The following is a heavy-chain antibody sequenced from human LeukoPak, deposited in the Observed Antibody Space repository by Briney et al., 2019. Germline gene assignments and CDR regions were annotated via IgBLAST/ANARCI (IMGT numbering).Heavy chain of an antibody. CDR1: GYTFNAYA. D-gene: IGHD4/OR15-4a*01. Sequence: SSVKVSYKASGYTFNAYAITWVRQAPGQGLEWMEWISAYNLNTNYAQNLQDRVTMTVDRSTTTAYMELKSLRFDDTAVYYCARVGDGASWPWEWFDPWGQGTLVTVSS. CDR2: ISAYNLNT. J-gene: IGHJ5*02. V-gene: IGHV1-18*01. CDR3: ARVGDGASWPWEWFDP.